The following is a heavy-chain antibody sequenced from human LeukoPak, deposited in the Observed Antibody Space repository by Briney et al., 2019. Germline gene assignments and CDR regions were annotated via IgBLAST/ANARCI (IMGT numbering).Heavy chain of an antibody. CDR2: IYTSGST. Sequence: SETLSLTCTVSGGSISSGSYYWSWIRQPAGKGLEWIGRIYTSGSTNYNPSLKSRVTISVDTSKNQFSLKLSSVTAADTAVYYCARGYYLSGWGQGTMVTVSS. CDR1: GGSISSGSYY. V-gene: IGHV4-61*02. J-gene: IGHJ3*01. CDR3: ARGYYLSG. D-gene: IGHD2-21*01.